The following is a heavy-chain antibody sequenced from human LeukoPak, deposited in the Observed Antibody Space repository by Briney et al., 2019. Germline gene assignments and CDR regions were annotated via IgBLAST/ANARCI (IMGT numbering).Heavy chain of an antibody. CDR2: IYPGDSDI. CDR1: GYSFIGYW. J-gene: IGHJ3*02. CDR3: ARPPNSGSYYDDAFDI. D-gene: IGHD1-26*01. Sequence: GESLKISCKGSGYSFIGYWIGWVRQMPGKGLQWMGVIYPGDSDIRYSPSFQGQVTISADKSISTAYLQWSSLKASDTAMYYCARPPNSGSYYDDAFDIWGQGTMVTVSS. V-gene: IGHV5-51*01.